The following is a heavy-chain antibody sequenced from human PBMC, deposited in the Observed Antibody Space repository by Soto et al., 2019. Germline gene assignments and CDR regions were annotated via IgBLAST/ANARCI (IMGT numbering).Heavy chain of an antibody. J-gene: IGHJ5*02. V-gene: IGHV1-3*01. D-gene: IGHD2-2*01. CDR2: IHAADGDT. CDR1: GYRFSTSG. CDR3: ARDSQRVQIPSTGWFDP. Sequence: QVPLVQSGAELKKPGASVKISCETSGYRFSTSGIHWLRQAPGQSLEWMGWIHAADGDTKYSQKFQGRVTLSRDTSASTAYMELSSLTSEDTSIYYCARDSQRVQIPSTGWFDPWGQGTVVTVSS.